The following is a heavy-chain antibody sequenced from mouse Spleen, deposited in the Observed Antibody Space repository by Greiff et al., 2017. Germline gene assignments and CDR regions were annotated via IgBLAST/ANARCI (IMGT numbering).Heavy chain of an antibody. Sequence: QVQLKQSGAELVKPGASVKLSCKASGYTFTSYWMQWVKQRPGQGLEWIGEIDPSDSYTNYNQKFKGKATLTVDTSSSTAYMQLSSLTSEDSAVYYCARNWGKGGAWFAYWGQGTLVTVSA. V-gene: IGHV1-50*01. D-gene: IGHD4-1*01. CDR1: GYTFTSYW. CDR3: ARNWGKGGAWFAY. CDR2: IDPSDSYT. J-gene: IGHJ3*01.